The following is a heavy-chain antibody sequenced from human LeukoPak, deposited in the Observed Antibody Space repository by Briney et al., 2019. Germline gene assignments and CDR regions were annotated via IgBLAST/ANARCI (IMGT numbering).Heavy chain of an antibody. V-gene: IGHV3-23*01. J-gene: IGHJ4*02. Sequence: PGGSLRLSCAASGFTFSSYAMSWVRQAPGKGLEWVSAISGSGGSTYYADSVKGRFTISRDNSKNTLYLQMNSLRAEDTAVYYCAKDYYDSSGYYHPVDYWGQGTLVTVSS. CDR3: AKDYYDSSGYYHPVDY. CDR2: ISGSGGST. D-gene: IGHD3-22*01. CDR1: GFTFSSYA.